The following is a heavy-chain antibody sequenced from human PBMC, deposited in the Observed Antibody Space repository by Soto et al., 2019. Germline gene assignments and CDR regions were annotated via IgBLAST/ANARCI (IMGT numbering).Heavy chain of an antibody. Sequence: QVELVESGGGVVQPGRSLRLSCAASGFTFRNYAMHWVRQAPGKGLEWVAVISYDGSNKYYADSVKGRFTISRDNSKNTMYLQMNSLRAEDTAVYYGAKDRCSSSSCYYDYGMDVLRQGTTVTVSS. V-gene: IGHV3-30*18. D-gene: IGHD2-2*01. CDR3: AKDRCSSSSCYYDYGMDV. CDR1: GFTFRNYA. J-gene: IGHJ6*02. CDR2: ISYDGSNK.